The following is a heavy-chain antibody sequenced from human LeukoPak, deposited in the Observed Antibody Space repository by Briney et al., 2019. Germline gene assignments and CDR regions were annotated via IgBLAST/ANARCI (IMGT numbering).Heavy chain of an antibody. CDR1: GFTFCDYA. CDR3: TRAGYCSSTSCPRRGDY. D-gene: IGHD2-2*01. V-gene: IGHV3-49*04. J-gene: IGHJ4*02. CDR2: IRSKAYGGTT. Sequence: GGSLRLSCTASGFTFCDYAMSWVRQAPGKGLEWVGFIRSKAYGGTTEYAASVKGRFTISRDDSKSIAYLQMNSLKTEDTAVYYCTRAGYCSSTSCPRRGDYWGQGTLVTVSS.